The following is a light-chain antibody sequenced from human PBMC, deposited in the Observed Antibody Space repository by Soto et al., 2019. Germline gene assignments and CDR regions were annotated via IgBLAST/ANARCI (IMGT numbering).Light chain of an antibody. CDR3: QQYNKWPT. CDR2: GAS. V-gene: IGKV3-15*01. Sequence: EIVLTQSPGTLSLSPGERATLSCRASQSVSSNLAWYQQKPGQAPRLLIYGASTRATGIPARFSGRGSGTEFTLTISSLQSEDFVVYYCQQYNKWPTFGQGTKVDIK. CDR1: QSVSSN. J-gene: IGKJ1*01.